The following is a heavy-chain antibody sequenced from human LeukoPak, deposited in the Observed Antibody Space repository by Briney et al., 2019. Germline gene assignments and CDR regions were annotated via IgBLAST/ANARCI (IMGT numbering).Heavy chain of an antibody. J-gene: IGHJ4*02. Sequence: GGSLRLSCAASGFTFSGLWMNWVRQAPGKGLEWVANIKEDGSEKNYVDSVKGRFTISRDNAKNSLYLQMNSLRAEDTAVYYCVRGGLSHWGQGALVTVSS. V-gene: IGHV3-7*05. CDR1: GFTFSGLW. D-gene: IGHD3-10*01. CDR2: IKEDGSEK. CDR3: VRGGLSH.